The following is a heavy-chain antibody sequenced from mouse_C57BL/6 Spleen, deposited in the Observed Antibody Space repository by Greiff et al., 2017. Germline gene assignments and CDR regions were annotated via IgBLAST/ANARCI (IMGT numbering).Heavy chain of an antibody. D-gene: IGHD1-1*01. Sequence: EVQVVESGAELVRPGASVKLSCTASGFNIKDDYMHWVKQRPEQGLEWIGWIDPENGDTEYASKFQGKATITADTSSNTAYLQLSSLTSEDTAVYYCTTDDYGSSFFAYWGQGTLVTVSA. CDR1: GFNIKDDY. CDR2: IDPENGDT. J-gene: IGHJ3*01. CDR3: TTDDYGSSFFAY. V-gene: IGHV14-4*01.